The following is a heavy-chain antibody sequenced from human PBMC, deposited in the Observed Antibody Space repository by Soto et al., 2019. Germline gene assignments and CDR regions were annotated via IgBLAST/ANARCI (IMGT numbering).Heavy chain of an antibody. CDR1: GYSFAGYW. J-gene: IGHJ4*02. D-gene: IGHD3-22*01. V-gene: IGHV5-10-1*01. CDR3: ARQIYDSDTGPNFQYYFDS. Sequence: GESLKISCKGSGYSFAGYWITWVRQKPGKGLEWMGRIDPSDSQTYYSPSFRGHVTISATKSITTVFLQWSSLRASDTAMYYCARQIYDSDTGPNFQYYFDSWSQGTPVTVSS. CDR2: IDPSDSQT.